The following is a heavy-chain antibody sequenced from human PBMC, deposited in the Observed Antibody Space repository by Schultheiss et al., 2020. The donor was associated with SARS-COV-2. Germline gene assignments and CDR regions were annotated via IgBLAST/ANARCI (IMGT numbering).Heavy chain of an antibody. CDR1: GYTFTSYG. V-gene: IGHV1-18*04. D-gene: IGHD3-10*01. J-gene: IGHJ4*02. CDR2: ISAYNGNT. Sequence: ASVKVSCKASGYTFTSYGISWVRQAPGQGLEWMGWISAYNGNTNYAQKFQGRVTMTRNTSISTAYMELSRLRSDDTAVYYCVRATMVQGVPTFDYWGQGTLVTVSS. CDR3: VRATMVQGVPTFDY.